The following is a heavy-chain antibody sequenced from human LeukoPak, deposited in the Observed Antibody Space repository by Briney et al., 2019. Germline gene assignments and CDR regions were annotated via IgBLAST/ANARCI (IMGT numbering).Heavy chain of an antibody. D-gene: IGHD3-3*01. Sequence: GESLKISCAASGFTFSSYSMNWVRQAPGKGLEWVSSISSSSSYIYYADSVKGRFTISRDNAKNSLYLQMNSLRAEDTAVYYCARDQFGRYDFWSGYSSPFDYWGQGTLATVSS. CDR1: GFTFSSYS. CDR3: ARDQFGRYDFWSGYSSPFDY. V-gene: IGHV3-21*01. CDR2: ISSSSSYI. J-gene: IGHJ4*02.